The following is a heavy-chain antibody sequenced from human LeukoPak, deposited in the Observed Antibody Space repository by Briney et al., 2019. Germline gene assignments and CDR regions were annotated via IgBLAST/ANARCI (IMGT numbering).Heavy chain of an antibody. Sequence: SQTLSLTCAVSGGSISSGGYSWSWIRQPPGKGLEWIGYIYHSGSTYYNPSLKSRVTISVDRSKNQISLKLSSVTAADTAVYYCTRGVKYYFDYWGQGTLVTVSS. CDR1: GGSISSGGYS. CDR3: TRGVKYYFDY. V-gene: IGHV4-30-2*02. CDR2: IYHSGST. D-gene: IGHD3-10*01. J-gene: IGHJ4*02.